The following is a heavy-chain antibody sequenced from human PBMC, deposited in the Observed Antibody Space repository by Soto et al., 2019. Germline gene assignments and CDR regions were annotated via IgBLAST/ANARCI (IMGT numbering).Heavy chain of an antibody. V-gene: IGHV4-39*01. CDR1: GGSISSSSYY. J-gene: IGHJ5*02. Sequence: SETLSLTCTVSGGSISSSSYYWGWIRQPPGKGLEWIGSIFYSGITYYNPSLKSRVTISVDTSKNQFSLKLCSVTAADTVVYYCARHTPYCSSTSCYAVGGVSWFDPWGQGTLVTVSS. CDR3: ARHTPYCSSTSCYAVGGVSWFDP. D-gene: IGHD2-2*01. CDR2: IFYSGIT.